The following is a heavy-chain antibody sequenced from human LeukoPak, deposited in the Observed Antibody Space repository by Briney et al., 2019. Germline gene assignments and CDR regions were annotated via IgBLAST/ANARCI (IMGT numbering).Heavy chain of an antibody. CDR3: ARLLTNWSRFDY. CDR2: IYHSGST. J-gene: IGHJ4*02. Sequence: PSETLSLTCTVSGGSISSSSYYWAWIRQPPGKGLEWIGSIYHSGSTYYNPSLKSRVTISVDTSKNQFSLKLSSVTAADTAVYYCARLLTNWSRFDYWGQGTLVTVSS. D-gene: IGHD1-1*01. V-gene: IGHV4-39*07. CDR1: GGSISSSSYY.